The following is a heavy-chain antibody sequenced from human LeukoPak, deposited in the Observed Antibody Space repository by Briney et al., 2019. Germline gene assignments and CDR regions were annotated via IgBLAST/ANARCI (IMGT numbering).Heavy chain of an antibody. CDR1: GGSISSYY. D-gene: IGHD1-1*01. Sequence: PSETLSLTCTVSGGSISSYYWSWIRQPPGKGLEWIGYIYYSGSTNYNPSLKSRVTISVDTSKNQFSLKLSSVTAADTAVYYCARGWNDDYFDYWGQGTLVTVSS. CDR3: ARGWNDDYFDY. CDR2: IYYSGST. V-gene: IGHV4-59*01. J-gene: IGHJ4*02.